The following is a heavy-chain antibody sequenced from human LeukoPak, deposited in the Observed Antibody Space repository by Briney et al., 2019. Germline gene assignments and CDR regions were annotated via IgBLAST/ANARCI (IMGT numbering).Heavy chain of an antibody. J-gene: IGHJ6*02. CDR1: GGSISSYY. CDR2: IYYSGST. V-gene: IGHV4-59*08. Sequence: PSETLSLTCTVSGGSISSYYWSWIRQPPGKGLEWIGYIYYSGSTNYNPSLKSRVTISVDTSKNQFSLKLSSVTAADTAVYYCARRGYYFGYYGMDVWGQGTTVTVSS. CDR3: ARRGYYFGYYGMDV.